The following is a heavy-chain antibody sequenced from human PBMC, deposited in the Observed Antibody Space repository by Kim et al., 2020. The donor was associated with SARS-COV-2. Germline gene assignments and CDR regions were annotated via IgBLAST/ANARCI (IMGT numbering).Heavy chain of an antibody. V-gene: IGHV4-59*13. D-gene: IGHD1-1*01. J-gene: IGHJ5*02. Sequence: SETLSLTCSVSGGSISSYYWSWIRQPPGKGLEWIGYMYYTGSTNYNPSLKSRVTMSVDTSKNQFSLNLSSVTAADTALYFCASKGINWYNWFDPWGQGTL. CDR3: ASKGINWYNWFDP. CDR1: GGSISSYY. CDR2: MYYTGST.